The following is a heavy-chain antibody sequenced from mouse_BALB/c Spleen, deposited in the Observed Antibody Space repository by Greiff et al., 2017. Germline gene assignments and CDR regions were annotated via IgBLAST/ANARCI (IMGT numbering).Heavy chain of an antibody. D-gene: IGHD2-3*01. J-gene: IGHJ3*01. V-gene: IGHV5-6-5*01. CDR1: GFTFSSYA. CDR2: ISSGGST. Sequence: DVKLVESGGGLVKPGGSLKLSCAASGFTFSSYAMSWVRQTPEKRLEWVASISSGGSTYYPDSVKGRFTISRDNARNILYLQMSSLRSEDTAMYYCARDGYYAYWGQGTLVTVSA. CDR3: ARDGYYAY.